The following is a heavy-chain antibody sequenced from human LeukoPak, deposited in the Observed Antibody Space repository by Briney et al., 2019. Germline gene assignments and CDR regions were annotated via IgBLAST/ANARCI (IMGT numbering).Heavy chain of an antibody. CDR3: IRLQFFAFDI. Sequence: GGSLRLSCAASGFTFNSYSLHWVRQTPVKGLEWVAVISYDGSQKYYADSVKGRFTVSRDNSKNTAYLQMNSLRAEDTAVYYCIRLQFFAFDIWGQGTMVTVSS. V-gene: IGHV3-30*04. J-gene: IGHJ3*02. D-gene: IGHD5-24*01. CDR1: GFTFNSYS. CDR2: ISYDGSQK.